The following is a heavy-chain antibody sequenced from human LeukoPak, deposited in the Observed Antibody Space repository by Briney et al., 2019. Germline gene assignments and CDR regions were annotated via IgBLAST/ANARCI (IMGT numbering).Heavy chain of an antibody. CDR2: ISYDGSEK. Sequence: GGALRLSWAASGYTFSANGMHWVRQAPGKGLEGVGMISYDGSEKYYEDSVKGRFTISRDDSKSTLYLQMNSLRAEDTAVYYCARDFSGDYYFDYWGQGTLVTVSS. J-gene: IGHJ4*02. CDR1: GYTFSANG. V-gene: IGHV3-33*01. D-gene: IGHD7-27*01. CDR3: ARDFSGDYYFDY.